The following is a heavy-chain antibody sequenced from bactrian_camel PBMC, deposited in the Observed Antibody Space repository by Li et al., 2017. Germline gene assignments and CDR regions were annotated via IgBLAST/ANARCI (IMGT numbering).Heavy chain of an antibody. J-gene: IGHJ4*01. CDR2: MSASSV. V-gene: IGHV3S53*01. CDR1: RFFAC. D-gene: IGHD7*01. Sequence: HVQLVESGGGSVRAGGSLTLYCKASRFFACMGWFRQYAGNRRVGLASMSASSVKYADSLAGRLYIYKHHGNKTLNLQIDSLQPGDTAMYFCGADPFAGANCDTNLDFQYQGQGTQVTVSS.